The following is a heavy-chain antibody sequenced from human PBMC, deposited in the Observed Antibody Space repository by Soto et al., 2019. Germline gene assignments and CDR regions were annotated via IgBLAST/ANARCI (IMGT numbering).Heavy chain of an antibody. CDR2: IYYSGST. D-gene: IGHD2-15*01. CDR1: GGSISSYY. Sequence: SETLSLTCAVSGGSISSYYWSWIRQPPGKGLEWIGFIYYSGSTSYNPSLKSRVTISVDTSKNQFSLKLSSVTAADTAVYYCAVGTRGYCSGGSCYVFDYWGQGTLVTVSS. V-gene: IGHV4-59*01. CDR3: AVGTRGYCSGGSCYVFDY. J-gene: IGHJ4*02.